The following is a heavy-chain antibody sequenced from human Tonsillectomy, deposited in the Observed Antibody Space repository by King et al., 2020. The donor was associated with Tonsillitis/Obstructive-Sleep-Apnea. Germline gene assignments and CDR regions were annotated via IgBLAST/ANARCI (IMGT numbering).Heavy chain of an antibody. V-gene: IGHV3-48*03. Sequence: VQLVESGGGLVQPGGSLRLSCAASGFTFSSYEMNWVRQAPGKGLEWVSYISSSGSTIYYADSVKGRFTISRDNAKNSLYLQMNSLRAEDTAVYYCERAIYDFWSGYYFDYWGQGTLVTVSS. D-gene: IGHD3-3*01. CDR1: GFTFSSYE. CDR2: ISSSGSTI. J-gene: IGHJ4*02. CDR3: ERAIYDFWSGYYFDY.